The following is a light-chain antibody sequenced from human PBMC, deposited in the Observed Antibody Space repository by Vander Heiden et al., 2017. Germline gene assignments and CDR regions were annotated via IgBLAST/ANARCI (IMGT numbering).Light chain of an antibody. J-gene: IGLJ3*02. V-gene: IGLV1-47*01. Sequence: QSVLTQPPSTFGTPGQRVTFSCSGSTTNIENNYVYWYQKFPGTAPKIVIYRDNQRPSGISDRFSGSKSGTSASLAISGPRSEDEADYYCATWDDSLSSWVFGGGTGLTVL. CDR3: ATWDDSLSSWV. CDR2: RDN. CDR1: TTNIENNY.